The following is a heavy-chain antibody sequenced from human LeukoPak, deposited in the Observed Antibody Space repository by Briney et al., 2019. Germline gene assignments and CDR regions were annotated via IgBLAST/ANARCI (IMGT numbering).Heavy chain of an antibody. Sequence: GGSLRLSCAASGFTFSSYEMNWVRQAPGKGLEWVSYISSSGSTIYYADSVKGRFTISRDNSKNTLYLQMNSLRAEDTAVYYCAKESSIDYWGQGTLVTVSS. J-gene: IGHJ4*02. CDR3: AKESSIDY. CDR1: GFTFSSYE. CDR2: ISSSGSTI. V-gene: IGHV3-48*03.